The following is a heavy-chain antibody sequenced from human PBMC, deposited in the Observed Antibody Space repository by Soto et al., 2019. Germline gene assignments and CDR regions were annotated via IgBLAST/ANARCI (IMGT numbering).Heavy chain of an antibody. CDR3: AFEAISSRGEDV. D-gene: IGHD6-13*01. V-gene: IGHV1-69*13. CDR1: GGTFSSYA. CDR2: IIPIFGTA. J-gene: IGHJ6*02. Sequence: WASVKVSCKASGGTFSSYAISWVRQAPGQGLEWMGGIIPIFGTANYAQKFQGRVAITADESTSTAYMELSSLRSEDTAVYYCAFEAISSRGEDVWGQGTTVTVSS.